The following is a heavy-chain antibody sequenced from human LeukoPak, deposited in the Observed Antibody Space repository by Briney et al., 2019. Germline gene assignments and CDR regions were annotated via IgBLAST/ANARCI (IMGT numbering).Heavy chain of an antibody. Sequence: ASVKVSCKASGYTFTNYDINWVRQAAGQGLEWMGWMNPNSGNTGYAQKFQGRVTMTRNTSISTAYMELSSLKSEDTAVYYCARALRYCSTTGCQYYFDYWGQGTLVTVSS. J-gene: IGHJ4*02. V-gene: IGHV1-8*01. D-gene: IGHD2-2*01. CDR2: MNPNSGNT. CDR1: GYTFTNYD. CDR3: ARALRYCSTTGCQYYFDY.